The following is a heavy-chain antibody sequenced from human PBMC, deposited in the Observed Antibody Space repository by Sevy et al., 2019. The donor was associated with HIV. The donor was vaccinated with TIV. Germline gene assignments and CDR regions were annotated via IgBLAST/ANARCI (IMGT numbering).Heavy chain of an antibody. CDR3: ARDAGVDTARYYFDY. CDR1: GFTFSSYS. V-gene: IGHV3-21*01. J-gene: IGHJ4*02. CDR2: ISSSSSYI. D-gene: IGHD5-18*01. Sequence: GGSLRRSCAASGFTFSSYSMNWVRQAPGKGLEWVSSISSSSSYIYYADSVKGRFTISRDNAKNSLYLQMNSLRAEDTAVYYCARDAGVDTARYYFDYWGQGTLVTVSS.